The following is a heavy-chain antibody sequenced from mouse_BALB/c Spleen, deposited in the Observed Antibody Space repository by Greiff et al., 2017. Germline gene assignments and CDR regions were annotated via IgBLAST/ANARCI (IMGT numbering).Heavy chain of an antibody. Sequence: EVQLQESGPGLVKPSQSLSLTCSVTGYSITSGYYWNWIRQFPGNKLEWMGYISYDGSNNYNPSLKNRISITRDTSKNQFFLKLNSVTTEDTATYYCAREVRRGYYFDYWGQGTTLTVSS. V-gene: IGHV3-6*02. CDR3: AREVRRGYYFDY. CDR2: ISYDGSN. D-gene: IGHD2-14*01. CDR1: GYSITSGYY. J-gene: IGHJ2*01.